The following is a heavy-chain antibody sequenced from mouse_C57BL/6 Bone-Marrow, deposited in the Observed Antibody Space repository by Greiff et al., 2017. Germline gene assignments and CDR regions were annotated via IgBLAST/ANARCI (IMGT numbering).Heavy chain of an antibody. V-gene: IGHV1-81*01. J-gene: IGHJ4*01. CDR2: IYPRSGNT. CDR3: ARQLRLRGDAMDY. Sequence: VQLQQSGAELARPGASVKLSCKASGYTFTSYGISWVKQRTGQGLEWIGEIYPRSGNTYYNEKFKGKATLTADKSSSTAYMELLSLTSEDSAVYVCARQLRLRGDAMDYWGQGTSVTVSS. CDR1: GYTFTSYG. D-gene: IGHD3-2*02.